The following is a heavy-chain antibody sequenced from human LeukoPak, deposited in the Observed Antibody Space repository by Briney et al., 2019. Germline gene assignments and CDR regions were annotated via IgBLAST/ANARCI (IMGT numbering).Heavy chain of an antibody. CDR3: ARVPQGSSWPYYFDY. CDR1: GGTFSSYA. J-gene: IGHJ4*02. V-gene: IGHV1-69*04. CDR2: IVPILGTA. Sequence: GASVNVSCKASGGTFSSYAISWVRQAPGQGLEWGGRIVPILGTANYAQNFQGRVTITADRSKTTAYMALSRLRSEDTAVYYCARVPQGSSWPYYFDYWGQGTLVTVSS. D-gene: IGHD6-13*01.